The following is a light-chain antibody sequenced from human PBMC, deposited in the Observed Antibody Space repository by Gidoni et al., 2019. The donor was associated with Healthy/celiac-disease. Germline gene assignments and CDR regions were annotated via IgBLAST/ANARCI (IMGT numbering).Light chain of an antibody. V-gene: IGKV3-15*01. CDR3: QQYNNWPRT. CDR2: GAS. J-gene: IGKJ2*01. Sequence: EIVMTQSPATLSVSPGERATLSCRASQSVSRNLAGYQQKPGQAPRLLIYGASTRATGIPARFSGSGSGTEFTLTISSLQSEDFAVYYCQQYNNWPRTFGQGTKLEIK. CDR1: QSVSRN.